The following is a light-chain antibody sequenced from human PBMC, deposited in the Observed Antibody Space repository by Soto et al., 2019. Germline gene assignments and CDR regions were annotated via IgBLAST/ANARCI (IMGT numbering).Light chain of an antibody. CDR2: CAS. J-gene: IGKJ2*01. CDR3: QHSMT. Sequence: EMVLTQSPGTPYFSPGERATLSRRASQSVSSSYLAWYQQKPGQAPRLRIYCASSMATGIPDRYSGSGCEIDLTLPISRLEPEDSAVYYCQHSMTFGQATKLEPK. V-gene: IGKV3-20*01. CDR1: QSVSSSY.